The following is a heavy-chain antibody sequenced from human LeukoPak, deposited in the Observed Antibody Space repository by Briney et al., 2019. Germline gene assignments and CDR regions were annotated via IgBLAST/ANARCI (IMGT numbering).Heavy chain of an antibody. V-gene: IGHV1-69*05. CDR2: IIPIFGTA. CDR1: GGTFSSYA. Sequence: GSSVKVSCKASGGTFSSYAIGWVRQAPGQGLEWMGGIIPIFGTANYAQKFQGRVTITTDESTSTAYMELSSLRSEDTAVYYCARSGAAAGIIPRSSYYYMDVWGKGTTVTVSS. CDR3: ARSGAAAGIIPRSSYYYMDV. D-gene: IGHD6-13*01. J-gene: IGHJ6*03.